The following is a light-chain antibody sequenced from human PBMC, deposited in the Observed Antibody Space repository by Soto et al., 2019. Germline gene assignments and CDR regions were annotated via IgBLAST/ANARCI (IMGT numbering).Light chain of an antibody. Sequence: IKMTQSASALSASVEDRVIITCRASQSISNHLNWYQQKPGKAPKLLIFAASSLQSGVPSRFSGSRSGPDFTLTISSLQPEDFATYYCQQSYSSPPTFGQGTKV. V-gene: IGKV1-39*01. CDR2: AAS. CDR3: QQSYSSPPT. CDR1: QSISNH. J-gene: IGKJ1*01.